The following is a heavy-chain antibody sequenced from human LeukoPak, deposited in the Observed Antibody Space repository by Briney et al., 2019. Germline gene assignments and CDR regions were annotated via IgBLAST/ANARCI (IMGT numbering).Heavy chain of an antibody. CDR1: GYTFTGHY. J-gene: IGHJ6*03. CDR3: ARGNGYSYGRYYYYYYMDV. D-gene: IGHD5-18*01. Sequence: ASVKVSCKASGYTFTGHYMHWVRQAPGQGLEWMGWINPNNGGTNYAQKFQGRVTMTRDTSISTAYMELSRLRSDDTAVYYCARGNGYSYGRYYYYYYMDVWGKGTTVTVSS. V-gene: IGHV1-2*02. CDR2: INPNNGGT.